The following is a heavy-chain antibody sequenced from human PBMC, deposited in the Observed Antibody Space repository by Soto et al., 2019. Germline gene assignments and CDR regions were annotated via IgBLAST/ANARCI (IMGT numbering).Heavy chain of an antibody. CDR3: AGEYASGS. D-gene: IGHD4-17*01. Sequence: QVQLVESGGGVVQPGRSLRLSCAASGFTFSSYGMHWVRQAPGKGLEWVSVISKDGSVKYYAESVKGRFTISRDNSKNTLYFEMKSLGAKDTADYYCAGEYASGSCGQGNLFTVSS. V-gene: IGHV3-30*03. J-gene: IGHJ5*02. CDR2: ISKDGSVK. CDR1: GFTFSSYG.